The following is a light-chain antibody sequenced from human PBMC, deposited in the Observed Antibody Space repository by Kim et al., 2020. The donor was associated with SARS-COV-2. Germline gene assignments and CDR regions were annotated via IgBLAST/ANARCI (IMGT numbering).Light chain of an antibody. CDR3: GTWYTSLSAGV. CDR1: SSNIGNNY. CDR2: DND. V-gene: IGLV1-51*01. J-gene: IGLJ2*01. Sequence: QSVLTQPPSVSAAPGQKVTISCSGRSSNIGNNYVSWYQHLPGTAPKLLIYDNDRRPSGIPDRFSGSKSGTSATLGITGLQTGDEADYYCGTWYTSLSAGVFGGGTQLTVL.